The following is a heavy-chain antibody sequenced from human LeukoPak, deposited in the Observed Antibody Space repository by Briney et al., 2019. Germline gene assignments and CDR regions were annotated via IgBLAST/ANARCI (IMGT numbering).Heavy chain of an antibody. Sequence: PGGSLRLSCAASGFSFSDYYMSWIRQAPGKGLEWVSYITSSGNTIYYADSVKGRFTISRDNAKNSLYLQMNSLRAEDTVVYYCARETISSRFVVAVAASGYFDDWGQGTLVTVSS. D-gene: IGHD2-15*01. J-gene: IGHJ4*02. CDR1: GFSFSDYY. V-gene: IGHV3-11*01. CDR3: ARETISSRFVVAVAASGYFDD. CDR2: ITSSGNTI.